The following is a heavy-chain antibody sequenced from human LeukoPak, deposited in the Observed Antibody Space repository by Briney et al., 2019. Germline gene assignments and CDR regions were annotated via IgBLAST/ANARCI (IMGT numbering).Heavy chain of an antibody. J-gene: IGHJ4*02. D-gene: IGHD3-16*02. V-gene: IGHV3-7*01. CDR3: ARDAAPRLSYYDYVWGSYPEYYFDY. CDR1: GFTFSSYW. Sequence: GGSLRLSCAASGFTFSSYWMSWVRQAPGKGLEWVANIKQDGSEKYYVDSVKGRFTISRDNAKNSLYLQMNSLRAEDTAVYYCARDAAPRLSYYDYVWGSYPEYYFDYWGQGTLVTVSS. CDR2: IKQDGSEK.